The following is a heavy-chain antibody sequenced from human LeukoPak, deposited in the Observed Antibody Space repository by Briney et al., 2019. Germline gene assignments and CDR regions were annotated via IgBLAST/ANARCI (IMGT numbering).Heavy chain of an antibody. CDR3: VREGGVAAPNYFDY. CDR2: IKQDGSKK. Sequence: GGSLRLSCAASGFTFRSYWMSWVRQAPGKGLEWVANIKQDGSKKYYVDSLEGRFTISRDTGKTSLFLQMNSLRAEDTAVYYCVREGGVAAPNYFDYWGQGTLVTVSS. CDR1: GFTFRSYW. D-gene: IGHD3-16*01. J-gene: IGHJ4*02. V-gene: IGHV3-7*01.